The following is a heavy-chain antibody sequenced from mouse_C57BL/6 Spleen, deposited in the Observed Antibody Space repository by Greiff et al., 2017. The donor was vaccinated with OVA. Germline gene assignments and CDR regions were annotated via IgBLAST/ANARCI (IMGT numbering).Heavy chain of an antibody. J-gene: IGHJ2*01. CDR1: GYTFTSYW. CDR3: ARSGLRRRGFDY. CDR2: IDPSDSYT. V-gene: IGHV1-69*01. D-gene: IGHD2-2*01. Sequence: VKLQQPGAELVMPGASVKLSCKASGYTFTSYWMHWVKQRPGQGLEWIGEIDPSDSYTNYNQKFKGKSTLTVDKSSSTAYMQLSSLTSEDSAVYYCARSGLRRRGFDYWGQGTTLTVSS.